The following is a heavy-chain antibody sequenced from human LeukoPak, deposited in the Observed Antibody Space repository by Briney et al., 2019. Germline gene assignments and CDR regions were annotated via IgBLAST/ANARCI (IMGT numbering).Heavy chain of an antibody. CDR1: GYSISSGYY. CDR2: THHSEST. V-gene: IGHV4-38-2*02. Sequence: SETLSLTCTVSGYSISSGYYWAWIRQPPGKGLEWIGSTHHSESTYYKPSLKSRLTISVDTPKNQFSLKLSSVTAADTAVYYCASFFNNWNYGLDYWGQGTLVTVSS. D-gene: IGHD1-7*01. CDR3: ASFFNNWNYGLDY. J-gene: IGHJ4*02.